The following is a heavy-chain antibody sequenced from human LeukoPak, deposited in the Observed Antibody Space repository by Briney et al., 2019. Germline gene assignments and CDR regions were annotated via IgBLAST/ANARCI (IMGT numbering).Heavy chain of an antibody. CDR2: ISGSGGST. J-gene: IGHJ4*02. Sequence: GGSLRLSCAASGFTISSYYMAWVRQAPGKGLEWVSAISGSGGSTYYADSVKGRFTISRDNSKNTLYLQMNSLRAEDTAVYYCARISFGGVVIPSEIWGQGTLVTVSS. V-gene: IGHV3-23*01. CDR3: ARISFGGVVIPSEI. CDR1: GFTISSYY. D-gene: IGHD3-3*01.